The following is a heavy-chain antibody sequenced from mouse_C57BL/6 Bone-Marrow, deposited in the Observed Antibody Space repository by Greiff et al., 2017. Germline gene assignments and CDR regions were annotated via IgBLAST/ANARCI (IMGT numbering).Heavy chain of an antibody. V-gene: IGHV1-55*01. CDR3: ARDGYYVPWYFDV. J-gene: IGHJ1*03. CDR2: IYPGSGST. CDR1: GYTFTSYW. D-gene: IGHD2-3*01. Sequence: QVHVKQPGAELVKPGASVKMSCKASGYTFTSYWITWVKQRPGQGLEWIGDIYPGSGSTNYNEKFKSKATLTVDTSSSTAYMQLSSLTSEDSAFYYCARDGYYVPWYFDVWGTGTTVTVSS.